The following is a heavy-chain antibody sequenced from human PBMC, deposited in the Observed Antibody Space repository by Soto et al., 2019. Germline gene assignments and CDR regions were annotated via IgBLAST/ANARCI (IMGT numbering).Heavy chain of an antibody. CDR1: GYTFTSYG. J-gene: IGHJ6*02. D-gene: IGHD3-22*01. CDR2: ISAYNGNT. V-gene: IGHV1-18*01. CDR3: ARGGRHDSSGYYLPFSGMDV. Sequence: QVQLVQSGAEVKKPGASVKVSCKASGYTFTSYGISWVRQAPGQGLEWMGWISAYNGNTNYAQKLQGRVTMTTDTSTSKAYMELRSLRSDETAVYYCARGGRHDSSGYYLPFSGMDVWGQGTTVTVSS.